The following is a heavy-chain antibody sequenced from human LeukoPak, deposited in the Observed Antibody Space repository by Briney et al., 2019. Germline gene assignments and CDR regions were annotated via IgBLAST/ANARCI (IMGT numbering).Heavy chain of an antibody. V-gene: IGHV3-9*01. CDR1: GFTFSSYW. Sequence: GGSLRLSCAASGFTFSSYWMHWVRQAPGKGLEWVSGISWNSGSIGYADSVKGRFTISRDNAKNSLYLQMNSLRAEDTALYYCAKDGRIAVTGWDFDYWGQGTLVTVSS. D-gene: IGHD6-19*01. CDR3: AKDGRIAVTGWDFDY. CDR2: ISWNSGSI. J-gene: IGHJ4*02.